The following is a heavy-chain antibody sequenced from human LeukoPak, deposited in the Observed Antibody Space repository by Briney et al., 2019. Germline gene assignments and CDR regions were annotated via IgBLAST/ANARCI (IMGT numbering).Heavy chain of an antibody. V-gene: IGHV3-64*01. CDR3: ARDWTVAVAGTDY. D-gene: IGHD6-19*01. Sequence: GGSLRLSCAASGFTFSSYAMHWVRQAPGKGLEYVSAISSNGGSTYYANSVKGRFTISRDNSKNTLYLQMSSLRAEDRAVYYCARDWTVAVAGTDYWGQGTLVTVSS. J-gene: IGHJ4*02. CDR2: ISSNGGST. CDR1: GFTFSSYA.